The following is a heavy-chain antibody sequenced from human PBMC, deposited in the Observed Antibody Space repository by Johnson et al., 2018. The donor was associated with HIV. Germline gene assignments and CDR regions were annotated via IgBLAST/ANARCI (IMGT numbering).Heavy chain of an antibody. D-gene: IGHD3-16*01. CDR2: IKSKTDGGTT. Sequence: VQLVESGGGLVKPGGSLRLSCAASGFTFSNSWMSWVRQAPGKGLEWVGRIKSKTDGGTTVYAAPVKGRFTISRDSSKNTLYLQMNSLRAEDTAIYYCARGSRYTYDNDDVYLLQAGDVWGQGTVVTVSS. CDR3: ARGSRYTYDNDDVYLLQAGDV. V-gene: IGHV3-15*01. CDR1: GFTFSNSW. J-gene: IGHJ3*01.